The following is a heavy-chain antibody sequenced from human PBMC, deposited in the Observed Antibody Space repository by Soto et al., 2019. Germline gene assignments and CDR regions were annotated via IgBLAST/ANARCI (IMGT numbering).Heavy chain of an antibody. Sequence: SVKVSCKASGGTFSSYAISWVRQAPGQGLEWMGGIIPIFGTANYAQKFQGRVTITADESTSTAYMELSSLRSEDTAVYYCARESVNYGDYGSDAFDIWGQGTLVTVSS. CDR3: ARESVNYGDYGSDAFDI. CDR1: GGTFSSYA. D-gene: IGHD4-17*01. V-gene: IGHV1-69*13. J-gene: IGHJ3*02. CDR2: IIPIFGTA.